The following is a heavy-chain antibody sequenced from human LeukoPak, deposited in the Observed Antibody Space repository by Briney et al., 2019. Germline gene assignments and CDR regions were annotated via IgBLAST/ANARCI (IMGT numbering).Heavy chain of an antibody. D-gene: IGHD2-21*02. CDR3: ARDVYCGGDCSYFDS. CDR2: IYSTGTT. J-gene: IGHJ4*02. CDR1: GGSLSSYY. Sequence: KPSETLSLTCTVSGGSLSSYYWSWTRQPPGKGLEWIGYIYSTGTTNHNPSLRGRVTLSVDTSKNQFSLKLSSVTAADAAVYYCARDVYCGGDCSYFDSWGQGTLVTVSS. V-gene: IGHV4-59*01.